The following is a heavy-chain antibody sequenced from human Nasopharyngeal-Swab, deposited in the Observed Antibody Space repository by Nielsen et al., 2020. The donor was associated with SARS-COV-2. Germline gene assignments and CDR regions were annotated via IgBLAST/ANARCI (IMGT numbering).Heavy chain of an antibody. J-gene: IGHJ6*02. Sequence: GGSLRLSCAASGFTFSSYEMNWVRQAPGKGLEWVSYISSSGSTIYYADSVKGRFTISRDNAKNSLYLQMNSLRAEDTAVYYCARDGYDFWSGFYGMDVWGQGTTVTVSS. V-gene: IGHV3-48*03. D-gene: IGHD3-3*01. CDR2: ISSSGSTI. CDR1: GFTFSSYE. CDR3: ARDGYDFWSGFYGMDV.